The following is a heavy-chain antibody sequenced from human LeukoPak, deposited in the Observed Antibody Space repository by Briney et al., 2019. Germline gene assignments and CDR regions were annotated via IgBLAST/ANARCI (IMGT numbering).Heavy chain of an antibody. D-gene: IGHD3-10*01. CDR3: AKEAGSKDRGHDY. J-gene: IGHJ4*02. Sequence: TGGSLRLSCAASGFTFSSYGMHWVRQAPGKGLEWVAFIRYDGSNKYYADSVKGRFTISRDNSKNTLYLQMNSLRAGDTAVYYCAKEAGSKDRGHDYWGQGTLVTVSS. V-gene: IGHV3-30*02. CDR1: GFTFSSYG. CDR2: IRYDGSNK.